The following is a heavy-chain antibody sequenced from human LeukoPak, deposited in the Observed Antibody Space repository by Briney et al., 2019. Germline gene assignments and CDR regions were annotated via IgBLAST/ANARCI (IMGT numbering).Heavy chain of an antibody. D-gene: IGHD6-25*01. J-gene: IGHJ4*02. CDR1: DGSMSSNIYY. V-gene: IGHV4-39*01. CDR3: ARRQARRPLDY. CDR2: IFYSGSA. Sequence: SETLSLTCTVSDGSMSSNIYYWGWIRQPPGKGLEWIGNIFYSGSASYNASLKSRVTISIDTSKNQLSLSLTSVTAADTAVYYCARRQARRPLDYWGQGTLVTVSS.